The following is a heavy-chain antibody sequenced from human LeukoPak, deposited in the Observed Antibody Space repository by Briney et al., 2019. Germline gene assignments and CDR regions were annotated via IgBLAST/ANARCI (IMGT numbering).Heavy chain of an antibody. CDR2: IRYDGSNK. Sequence: GGSLRLSCAASGFTFSSYGTHWVRQAPGKGLEWVAFIRYDGSNKYYADSVKGRFTISRDNSKNTLYLQMNSLRAEDTAVYYCAKDLYYYDSSGYYYPAFDYWGQGTLVTVSS. CDR1: GFTFSSYG. V-gene: IGHV3-30*02. D-gene: IGHD3-22*01. J-gene: IGHJ4*02. CDR3: AKDLYYYDSSGYYYPAFDY.